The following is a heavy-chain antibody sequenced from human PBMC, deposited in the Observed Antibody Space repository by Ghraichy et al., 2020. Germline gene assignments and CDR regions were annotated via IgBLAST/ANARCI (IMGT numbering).Heavy chain of an antibody. D-gene: IGHD6-19*01. CDR2: ISRSGGTT. J-gene: IGHJ4*02. CDR3: AKESSGWTYYFDF. Sequence: SCAASGFTFNTFAMNWVRQAPGKGLAWVAGISRSGGTTYYADSVKGRFTISRDNSMNTVYLQMSGLRDDDTAIYYCAKESSGWTYYFDFWGQGTLATVSS. CDR1: GFTFNTFA. V-gene: IGHV3-23*01.